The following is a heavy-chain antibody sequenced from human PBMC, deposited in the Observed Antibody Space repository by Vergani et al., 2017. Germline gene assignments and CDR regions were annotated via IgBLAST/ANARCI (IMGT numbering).Heavy chain of an antibody. J-gene: IGHJ6*03. V-gene: IGHV4-59*01. Sequence: QVQLQESGPGLVKPSETLSLTCTVLGGSISSYYWSWIRQPPGKGLEWIGYIYYSGSTNYNPSLKSRVTISVDTSKNHFSLKLSSVTAADTAVYYWARGYEFWSGYYYYYMDVWGKGSTVTVYS. D-gene: IGHD3-3*01. CDR2: IYYSGST. CDR3: ARGYEFWSGYYYYYMDV. CDR1: GGSISSYY.